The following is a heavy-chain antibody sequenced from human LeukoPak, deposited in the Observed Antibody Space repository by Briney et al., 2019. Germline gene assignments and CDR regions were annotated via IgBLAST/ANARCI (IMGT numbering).Heavy chain of an antibody. CDR3: ARAGYYYYMDV. CDR2: IIPIFGTA. CDR1: GGTFSSYA. J-gene: IGHJ6*03. Sequence: GASVKVSCKASGGTFSSYAISWVRQAPGQGLEWMGGIIPIFGTANYAQKFQGRVTITRNTSISTAYMELSSLRSEDTAVYYRARAGYYYYMDVWGKGTTVTVSS. V-gene: IGHV1-69*05.